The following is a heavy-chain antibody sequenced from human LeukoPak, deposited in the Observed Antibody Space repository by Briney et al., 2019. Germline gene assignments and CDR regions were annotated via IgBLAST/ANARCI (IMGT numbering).Heavy chain of an antibody. D-gene: IGHD3-10*01. CDR3: ARAQRITMVRGVLDY. CDR2: ISHYENA. Sequence: SETLSLTCTVSGDSISSGGYFWSWIRQPPGKGLEWIGYISHYENAYYNPSLKSRVTISVDTSKNQFSLKLSSVTAADTAVYYCARAQRITMVRGVLDYWGQGTLVTVSS. CDR1: GDSISSGGYF. V-gene: IGHV4-30-2*05. J-gene: IGHJ4*02.